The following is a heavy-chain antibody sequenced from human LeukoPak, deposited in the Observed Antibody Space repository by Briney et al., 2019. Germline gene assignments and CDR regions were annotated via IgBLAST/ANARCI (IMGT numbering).Heavy chain of an antibody. CDR3: AGEDVPLFKDAFDI. CDR2: FKWDGIV. CDR1: GFIVSTFS. J-gene: IGHJ3*02. D-gene: IGHD2-2*01. V-gene: IGHV3-74*01. Sequence: GGSLRLSCAASGFIVSTFSMHWVRHVPGKGLVWVSRFKWDGIVSYADSVKGRFTISRDNAKNTVLLQMNSLRAEDTALYYCAGEDVPLFKDAFDIWGQGTMVTVSS.